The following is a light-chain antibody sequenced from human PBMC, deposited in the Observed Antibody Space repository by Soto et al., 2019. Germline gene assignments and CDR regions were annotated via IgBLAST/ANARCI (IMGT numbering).Light chain of an antibody. CDR1: QSVSSSY. CDR3: QQYGNSPT. V-gene: IGKV3-20*01. CDR2: GAS. J-gene: IGKJ4*01. Sequence: EIVLTQSPGTLSLSPGERATLSCRASQSVSSSYLVWYQQKPGQAPRLLIYGASSRATGIPDRFSGSGSGTDFTLTISRLEPEDFAVYYCQQYGNSPTFGGGTKVEIK.